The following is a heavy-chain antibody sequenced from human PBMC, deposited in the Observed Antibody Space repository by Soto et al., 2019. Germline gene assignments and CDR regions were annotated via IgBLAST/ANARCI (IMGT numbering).Heavy chain of an antibody. D-gene: IGHD3-10*01. CDR3: VKAPSPREGNGSGSYFERSIKYYYYGMDV. Sequence: PGGSLRLSCSASGFTFSSYAMHWVRQAPGKGLEYVSAISSNGGSTYYADSVKGRFTISRDNSKNTLYLQMSSLRAEDTAVYYCVKAPSPREGNGSGSYFERSIKYYYYGMDVWGQGTTVTVSS. V-gene: IGHV3-64D*08. J-gene: IGHJ6*02. CDR1: GFTFSSYA. CDR2: ISSNGGST.